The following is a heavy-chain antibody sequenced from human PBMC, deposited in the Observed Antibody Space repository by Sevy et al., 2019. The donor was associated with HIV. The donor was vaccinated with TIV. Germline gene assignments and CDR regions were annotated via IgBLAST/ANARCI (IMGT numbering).Heavy chain of an antibody. CDR2: IKNKARGGTL. J-gene: IGHJ4*02. Sequence: GGSLRLSCTASGFSFGDYAMNWVRQAPGKGLEWVAFIKNKARGGTLDHAGSVKSRFTISMNESKSIVNLQMNDLRTEYTGVYYCTRCKGAHSIIDFWGQGALVTVSS. CDR1: GFSFGDYA. D-gene: IGHD2-8*01. CDR3: TRCKGAHSIIDF. V-gene: IGHV3-49*04.